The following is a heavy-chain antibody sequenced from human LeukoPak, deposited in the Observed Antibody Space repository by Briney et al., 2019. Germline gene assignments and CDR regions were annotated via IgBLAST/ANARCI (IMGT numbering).Heavy chain of an antibody. CDR3: AKQIDVGCSSTSCYGHGAFDI. CDR2: IDHSGST. CDR1: GGSFSGYY. D-gene: IGHD2-2*01. J-gene: IGHJ3*02. V-gene: IGHV4-34*01. Sequence: SETLSLTCAVYGGSFSGYYWSWIRQPPGKGLEWLGEIDHSGSTSYNPSLKSRVTISMDTSKNQFSLKLNSVTAADTAVYYCAKQIDVGCSSTSCYGHGAFDIWGQGTVVTVSS.